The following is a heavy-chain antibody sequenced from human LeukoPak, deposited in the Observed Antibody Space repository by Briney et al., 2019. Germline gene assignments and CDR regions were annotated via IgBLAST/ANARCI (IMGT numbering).Heavy chain of an antibody. CDR1: GGSISSHY. Sequence: PSETLSLTCTVSGGSISSHYWSWIRQPPGKGLEWIGYIYYSGSTNYNPSLKSRVTISVDTSKNQFSLKLSSVTAADTALYYCAKDIGPASKLGTWFDPWGQGTLVTVSS. CDR3: AKDIGPASKLGTWFDP. CDR2: IYYSGST. D-gene: IGHD7-27*01. V-gene: IGHV4-59*11. J-gene: IGHJ5*02.